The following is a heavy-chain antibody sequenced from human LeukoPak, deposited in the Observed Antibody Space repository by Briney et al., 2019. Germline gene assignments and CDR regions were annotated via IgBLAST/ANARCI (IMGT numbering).Heavy chain of an antibody. CDR1: GFTFSNAW. V-gene: IGHV3-15*01. CDR3: TTQPKGKAALQGPFDY. CDR2: IKSKTDGGTT. J-gene: IGHJ4*02. Sequence: GGSLRLSCAASGFTFSNAWMSWVREAPGKGLEWVGRIKSKTDGGTTDYAAPVKGRFTISRDDSKNTLYLQMNSLKTEDTAVYYCTTQPKGKAALQGPFDYWGQGTLVTVSS. D-gene: IGHD6-13*01.